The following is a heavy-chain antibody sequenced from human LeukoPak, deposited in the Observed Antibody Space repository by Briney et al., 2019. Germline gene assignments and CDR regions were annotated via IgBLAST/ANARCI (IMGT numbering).Heavy chain of an antibody. CDR1: GYTFTSYG. V-gene: IGHV1-18*01. J-gene: IGHJ4*02. Sequence: GASVKVSRKASGYTFTSYGISWVRQAPGQGLEWMGWISAYNGNTNYAQKLQGRVTMTTDTSTSTAYMELRSLRSDDTAVYYCARWDSSSWYPYFDYWGQGTLVTVSS. CDR2: ISAYNGNT. D-gene: IGHD6-13*01. CDR3: ARWDSSSWYPYFDY.